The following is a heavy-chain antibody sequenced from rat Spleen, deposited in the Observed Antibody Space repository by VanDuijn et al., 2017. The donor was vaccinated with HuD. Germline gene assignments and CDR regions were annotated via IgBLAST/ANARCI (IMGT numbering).Heavy chain of an antibody. V-gene: IGHV5-7*01. CDR3: ARRHYGYTDYFDS. J-gene: IGHJ2*01. D-gene: IGHD1-9*01. CDR2: ISYDGSST. Sequence: EVQLVESGGGLVQPGSPLKLSCVASGFTFSDYNMAWVRQAPKKGLEWVATISYDGSSTYYRDSVKGRFTISRDNAKSTLSLQMDSLRSEDTATYYCARRHYGYTDYFDSWGQGVMVTVSS. CDR1: GFTFSDYN.